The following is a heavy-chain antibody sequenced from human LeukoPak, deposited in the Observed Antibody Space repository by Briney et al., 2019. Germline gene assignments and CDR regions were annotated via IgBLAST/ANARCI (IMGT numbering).Heavy chain of an antibody. CDR1: GYRFTNYW. CDR3: ARWVVVPTAGSFDP. J-gene: IGHJ5*02. Sequence: GESLRISCKGSGYRFTNYWISWVRQMPGKGLEWMGRIDPSDSYTSYSPSFQGHVTISVDKSISTAYLQWSSLEASDTAMYYCARWVVVPTAGSFDPWGQGTLVIVSS. D-gene: IGHD2-2*01. V-gene: IGHV5-10-1*01. CDR2: IDPSDSYT.